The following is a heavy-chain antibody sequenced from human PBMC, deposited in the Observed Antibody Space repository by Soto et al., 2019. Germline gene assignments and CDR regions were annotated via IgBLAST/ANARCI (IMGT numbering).Heavy chain of an antibody. CDR2: INAGNGNT. V-gene: IGHV1-3*01. CDR3: ARALGAGKDGYYYYGMDV. Sequence: QVQLVQSGAEVKKPGASVKVSCKASGYTFTSYAMHWVRQAPGQRLEWMGWINAGNGNTKYSQKFQGRVTITRDTSASTAYMELSSLRSEDTAVYYCARALGAGKDGYYYYGMDVWGQGTTVTVSS. D-gene: IGHD6-13*01. J-gene: IGHJ6*02. CDR1: GYTFTSYA.